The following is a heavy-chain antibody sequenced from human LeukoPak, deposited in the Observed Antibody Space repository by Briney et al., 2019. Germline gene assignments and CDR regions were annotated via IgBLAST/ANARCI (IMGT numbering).Heavy chain of an antibody. CDR1: GGSISSGAYP. CDR3: ARGDYDILTGYYTSYYYYGMDV. D-gene: IGHD3-9*01. J-gene: IGHJ6*02. CDR2: IYHSGST. Sequence: PSETLSLTCAVSGGSISSGAYPWSWIRQPPGKGLEWIGYIYHSGSTNYNPSLKSRVTISVDTSKNQFSLKLSSVTAADTAVYYCARGDYDILTGYYTSYYYYGMDVWGQGTTVTVSS. V-gene: IGHV4-30-2*01.